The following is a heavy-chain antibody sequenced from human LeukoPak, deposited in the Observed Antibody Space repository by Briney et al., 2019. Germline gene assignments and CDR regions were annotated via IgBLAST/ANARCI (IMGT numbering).Heavy chain of an antibody. Sequence: SETLSLTCTVSGGSISSSSYYWGWLRQPPGKGLEWIGSIYYSGSTYYNPSLKSRVTISVDTSKNQFSLKLGSVTAADTAVYYCARRKRGYSYEPPFDYWGQGTLVTVSS. D-gene: IGHD5-18*01. V-gene: IGHV4-39*01. CDR2: IYYSGST. CDR3: ARRKRGYSYEPPFDY. CDR1: GGSISSSSYY. J-gene: IGHJ4*02.